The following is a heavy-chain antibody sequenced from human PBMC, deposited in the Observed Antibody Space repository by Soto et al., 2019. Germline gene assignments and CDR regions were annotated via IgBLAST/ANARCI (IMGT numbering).Heavy chain of an antibody. D-gene: IGHD6-25*01. CDR2: ISGTGRST. J-gene: IGHJ6*03. V-gene: IGHV3-23*01. Sequence: VQLLESGGGLVQPGGSLRLSCAASGFSFSSYAMSWVRQAPGKGLEWVSTISGTGRSTYYADFVKGRFTISRDNSENTLYLQVNSLRAEDTAVYYCAKDPSGYTDGYYYYYYMDVWGKGTTVTVSS. CDR3: AKDPSGYTDGYYYYYYMDV. CDR1: GFSFSSYA.